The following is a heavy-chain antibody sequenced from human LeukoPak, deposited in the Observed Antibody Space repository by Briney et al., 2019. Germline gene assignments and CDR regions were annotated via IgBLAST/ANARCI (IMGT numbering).Heavy chain of an antibody. V-gene: IGHV4-38-2*02. J-gene: IGHJ4*02. CDR3: AGCSVEQQLASFDY. Sequence: ASETLSLTCTVSGYSISSGYYWGWIRQPPGKGLEWIGSIYHSGSTYSNPSLKSRVTISLDTSKNQFSLKLSSVDAADTAVYYCAGCSVEQQLASFDYWGQGTLVTVSS. CDR2: IYHSGST. CDR1: GYSISSGYY. D-gene: IGHD6-13*01.